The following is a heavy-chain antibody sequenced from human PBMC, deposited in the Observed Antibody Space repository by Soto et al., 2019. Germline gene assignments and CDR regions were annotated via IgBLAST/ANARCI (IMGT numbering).Heavy chain of an antibody. CDR2: INPNSGGT. J-gene: IGHJ6*02. CDR3: ASGVHRPSNNDYYYYGMDV. Sequence: GASVKVSCKASGYTFTGYYMHWVRQAPGQGLEWMGWINPNSGGTNYAQKFQGWVPMTRDTSISTAYMELSRLRSDDTAVYYCASGVHRPSNNDYYYYGMDVWGQGTTVTVSS. D-gene: IGHD3-10*01. CDR1: GYTFTGYY. V-gene: IGHV1-2*04.